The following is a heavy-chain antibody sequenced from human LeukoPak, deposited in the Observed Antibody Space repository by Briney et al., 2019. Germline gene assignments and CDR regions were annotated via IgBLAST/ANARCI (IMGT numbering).Heavy chain of an antibody. CDR1: PFTFSSYW. CDR3: AREVVGWFDP. Sequence: GGSLRHSRAASPFTFSSYWMHWVRPAPAKGLVGVSRPNNDRNSTSYTDSGKGRFTISRDNAKHTLYLQMNSLRAKHTAVYYCAREVVGWFDPWGQGTLVTVSS. V-gene: IGHV3-74*01. CDR2: PNNDRNST. J-gene: IGHJ5*02.